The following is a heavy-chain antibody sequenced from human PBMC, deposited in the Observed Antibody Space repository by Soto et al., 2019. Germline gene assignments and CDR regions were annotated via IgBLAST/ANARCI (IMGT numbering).Heavy chain of an antibody. CDR2: IRSKAYGGTT. CDR1: GFTFGDYA. V-gene: IGHV3-49*03. Sequence: GGSLRLSCTASGFTFGDYAMSWFRQAPGKGLEWVGFIRSKAYGGTTEYAASVKGRFTISRDDSKSIAYLQMNSLKTEDTAVNYCTRDIKAPLMYYDFWSGYSTYYGMDVWGQGTTVTVSS. CDR3: TRDIKAPLMYYDFWSGYSTYYGMDV. D-gene: IGHD3-3*01. J-gene: IGHJ6*02.